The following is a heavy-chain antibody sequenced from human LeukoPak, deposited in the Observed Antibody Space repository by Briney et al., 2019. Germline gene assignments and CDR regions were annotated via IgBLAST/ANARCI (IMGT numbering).Heavy chain of an antibody. V-gene: IGHV4-59*01. Sequence: PSETLSLTCTVSGCSISSYYWSWIRQPPGKGLEGIGYIYYSGSTNYNPSLKSRVTISVDTSKNQFSLKLSSVTAADTAVYYCARYVDTAMGYYYYYMDVWGKGTTVTVSS. CDR2: IYYSGST. D-gene: IGHD5-18*01. CDR1: GCSISSYY. J-gene: IGHJ6*03. CDR3: ARYVDTAMGYYYYYMDV.